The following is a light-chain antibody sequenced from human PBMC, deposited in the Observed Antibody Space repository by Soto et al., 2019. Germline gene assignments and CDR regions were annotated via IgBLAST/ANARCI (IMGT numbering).Light chain of an antibody. V-gene: IGLV2-18*01. CDR3: SLYTSSSTYV. Sequence: QSVLTQPRSVSGSPGQSVTISCTGTSSDVGSYNRVCWYQQPPGTAPKLMIYEVSNRPSGVPDRFSGSKSCNTASLTISGLQAEDDADYYCSLYTSSSTYVFGTGTKLTV. CDR2: EVS. CDR1: SSDVGSYNR. J-gene: IGLJ1*01.